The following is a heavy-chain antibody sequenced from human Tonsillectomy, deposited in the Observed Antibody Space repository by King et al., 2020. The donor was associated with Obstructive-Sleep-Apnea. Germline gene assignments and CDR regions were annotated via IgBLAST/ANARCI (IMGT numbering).Heavy chain of an antibody. D-gene: IGHD6-13*01. CDR2: IKQDGSEK. J-gene: IGHJ4*02. Sequence: VQLVESGGGLVQPGGSLRLSCAASGFTFSSYWMSWVRQAPGKGLEWVANIKQDGSEKYYVVSVKGRFTISRDNAKNSLYLQMNSLRAEDTAVYYCARGIREAAASLGYWGQGTLVTVSS. CDR1: GFTFSSYW. CDR3: ARGIREAAASLGY. V-gene: IGHV3-7*03.